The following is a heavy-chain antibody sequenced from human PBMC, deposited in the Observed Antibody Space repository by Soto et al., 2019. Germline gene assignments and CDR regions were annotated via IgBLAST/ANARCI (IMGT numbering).Heavy chain of an antibody. D-gene: IGHD3-22*01. CDR2: ISSSGNTI. J-gene: IGHJ4*02. CDR3: AKMSSENYYDPVFS. CDR1: GFIFSDYY. Sequence: QVQLVESGGGLVKTGGSLRLACGASGFIFSDYYMNWVRQAPGKGLEWVAYISSSGNTIYYADSVKGRFTISRDNAKNSVFLKMNSLRAEDTALYFCAKMSSENYYDPVFSWGQGTLVTVSS. V-gene: IGHV3-11*01.